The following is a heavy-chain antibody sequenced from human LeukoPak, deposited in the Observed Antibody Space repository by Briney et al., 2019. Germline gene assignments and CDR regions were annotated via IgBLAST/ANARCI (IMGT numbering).Heavy chain of an antibody. CDR3: AKRSDYGGNSNYFDN. CDR1: GFTVNSSY. V-gene: IGHV3-53*01. J-gene: IGHJ4*02. D-gene: IGHD4-23*01. CDR2: IYSGGST. Sequence: GGSLRLSCAASGFTVNSSYINWVRQAPGKGLEWVSVIYSGGSTYYADSVKGRFTISRDNSKNTLYLQMNSLRAGDTAVYYCAKRSDYGGNSNYFDNWGQGTLVTVSS.